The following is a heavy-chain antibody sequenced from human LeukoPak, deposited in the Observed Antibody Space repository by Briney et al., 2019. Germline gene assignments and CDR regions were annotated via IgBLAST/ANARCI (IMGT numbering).Heavy chain of an antibody. V-gene: IGHV3-23*01. Sequence: GGSLRLSCAASGFTFGNYWMHWVRQAPGKGLEWVSAISGRGGSTYYADSVKGRFATSRDNSKNTVYLQMNSLRAEDTAVYYCAKDVSYSYDSNGYYRFDYWGQGTLVTVSS. CDR3: AKDVSYSYDSNGYYRFDY. D-gene: IGHD3-22*01. CDR2: ISGRGGST. J-gene: IGHJ4*02. CDR1: GFTFGNYW.